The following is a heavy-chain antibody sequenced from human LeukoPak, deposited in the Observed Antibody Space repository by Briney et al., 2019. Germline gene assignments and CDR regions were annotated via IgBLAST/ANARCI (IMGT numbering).Heavy chain of an antibody. V-gene: IGHV3-30-3*01. CDR1: GFTFSSSW. D-gene: IGHD3-22*01. CDR2: ISYDGSNK. J-gene: IGHJ4*02. Sequence: GGSLRLSCAASGFTFSSSWMHWVRQAPGKGLEWVAVISYDGSNKYYADSVKGRFTISRDNSKNTLYLQMNSLRAEDTAVYYCASFYYDSSGYSYYFDYWGQGTLVTVSS. CDR3: ASFYYDSSGYSYYFDY.